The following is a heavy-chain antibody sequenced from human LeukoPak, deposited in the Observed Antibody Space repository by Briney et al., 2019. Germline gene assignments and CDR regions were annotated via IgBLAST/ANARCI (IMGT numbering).Heavy chain of an antibody. J-gene: IGHJ4*02. CDR3: ARVIAAASTRLDY. CDR2: INANSGGT. CDR1: GYTFTGYY. D-gene: IGHD6-13*01. Sequence: ASVKVSCKASGYTFTGYYMHWVRQAPGQGLEWMGWINANSGGTDYAQKFQGRVTMTRDTSISTAYMELSRLRSDDTAMYYCARVIAAASTRLDYWGQGTLVTVSS. V-gene: IGHV1-2*02.